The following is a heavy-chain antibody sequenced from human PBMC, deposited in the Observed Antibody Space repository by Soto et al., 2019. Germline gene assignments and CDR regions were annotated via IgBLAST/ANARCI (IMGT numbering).Heavy chain of an antibody. J-gene: IGHJ6*02. V-gene: IGHV3-30-3*01. Sequence: GFVRLSCAASGFTFSIYAMHWVLQAPCKGLEWVAVISYDGSNKYYADSVKGRFTISRDNSKNTLYLQMNSLRAEDTAVYYCARDLADAVAGWGYYYGMDVWGQGTTVTVSS. D-gene: IGHD6-19*01. CDR1: GFTFSIYA. CDR2: ISYDGSNK. CDR3: ARDLADAVAGWGYYYGMDV.